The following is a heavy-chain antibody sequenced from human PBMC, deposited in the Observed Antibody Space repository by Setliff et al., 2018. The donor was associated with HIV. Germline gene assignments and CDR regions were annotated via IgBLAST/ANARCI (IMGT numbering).Heavy chain of an antibody. D-gene: IGHD3-10*01. J-gene: IGHJ4*02. CDR2: INHRGST. CDR3: ARGLDYGSGSYYSDY. V-gene: IGHV4-34*01. Sequence: SETLSLTCAVYGGSFSGYYWSWIRQTPEKGLEWIGEINHRGSTNYNPSLKSRVTISVDTSKNQFSLNLNSVTAADTTVYYCARGLDYGSGSYYSDYWGQGTLVTVSS. CDR1: GGSFSGYY.